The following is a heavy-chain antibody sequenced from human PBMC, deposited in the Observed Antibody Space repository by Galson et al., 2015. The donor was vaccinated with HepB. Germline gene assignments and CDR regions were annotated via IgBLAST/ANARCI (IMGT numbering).Heavy chain of an antibody. CDR1: GFTFSSYA. D-gene: IGHD3-22*01. J-gene: IGHJ4*02. V-gene: IGHV3-23*01. CDR2: ISGSGGST. Sequence: SLRLSCAASGFTFSSYAMSWVRQAPGKGLEWVSAISGSGGSTYYADSVKGRFTISRDNSKNTLYLQMNSLRAEDTAVYYCAKAVSFGRITMIVEADYWGQGTLVTVSS. CDR3: AKAVSFGRITMIVEADY.